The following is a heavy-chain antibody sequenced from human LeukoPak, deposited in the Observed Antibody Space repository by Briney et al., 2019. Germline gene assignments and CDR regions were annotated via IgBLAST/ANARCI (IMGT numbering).Heavy chain of an antibody. CDR2: INQDGSEK. Sequence: SGGSLRLSCAASGFIFSSSWMSWVRQAPGKGLEWVAQINQDGSEKYYVDSVKGRFTISRDNAKNSLYLQVNSLRAEDTAVYYCARDTLATVFDYWGQGTLVAVSS. CDR3: ARDTLATVFDY. J-gene: IGHJ4*02. D-gene: IGHD1-14*01. V-gene: IGHV3-7*04. CDR1: GFIFSSSW.